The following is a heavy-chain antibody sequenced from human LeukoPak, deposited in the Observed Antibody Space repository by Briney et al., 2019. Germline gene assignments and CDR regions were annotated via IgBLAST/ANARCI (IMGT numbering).Heavy chain of an antibody. J-gene: IGHJ4*02. CDR2: IGPSGSSI. D-gene: IGHD3-22*01. Sequence: KPGGSLRLSCAASGFTFNDYYMSWIRQAPGKGLEWVSYIGPSGSSIYYADSVKGRFSVSRDNAKNSLYLQMDNLRAEDTAVYYCARRLYYDNSGYLYWGQGTLVTVS. CDR3: ARRLYYDNSGYLY. V-gene: IGHV3-11*04. CDR1: GFTFNDYY.